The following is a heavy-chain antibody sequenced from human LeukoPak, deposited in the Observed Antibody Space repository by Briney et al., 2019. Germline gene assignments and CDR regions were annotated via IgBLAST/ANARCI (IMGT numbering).Heavy chain of an antibody. Sequence: ASVKVSCKASGYTFTSYDINWVRQATGQGPEWMGWINPNSGNTGYAQNFQGRVTMTRNTSISTAYMELSSLRSEDTAVYYCARGHRLGYYASGSYYTFDPWGQGTLVTVSS. J-gene: IGHJ5*02. CDR1: GYTFTSYD. V-gene: IGHV1-8*01. CDR3: ARGHRLGYYASGSYYTFDP. D-gene: IGHD3-10*01. CDR2: INPNSGNT.